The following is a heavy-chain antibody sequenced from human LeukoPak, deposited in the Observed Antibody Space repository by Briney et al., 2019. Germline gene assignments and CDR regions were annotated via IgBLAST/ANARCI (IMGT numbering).Heavy chain of an antibody. CDR1: GFTFSSYS. Sequence: KPGGSLRLSCAASGFTFSSYSMNWVRQAPGKGLEWVSSISSSSSYIYYADSVKSRFTISRDNAKNSLYLQMNSLRAEDTAVYYCARDKMATIDYWGQGTLVTVSS. CDR3: ARDKMATIDY. D-gene: IGHD5-24*01. J-gene: IGHJ4*02. CDR2: ISSSSSYI. V-gene: IGHV3-21*01.